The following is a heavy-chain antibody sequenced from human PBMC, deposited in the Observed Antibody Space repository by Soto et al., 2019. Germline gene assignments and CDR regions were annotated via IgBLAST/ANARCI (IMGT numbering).Heavy chain of an antibody. Sequence: GESLKISCKGSGYSFTTYWVGWVRQIPGRGLEWMGIIHPGDSDTRYSPFFQGHVTISADKSISTAYLQWSSLKASDTAMYYCARHNRYSSTWFEGWFDPWGQGTLVTVSS. CDR1: GYSFTTYW. CDR2: IHPGDSDT. J-gene: IGHJ5*02. CDR3: ARHNRYSSTWFEGWFDP. D-gene: IGHD6-13*01. V-gene: IGHV5-51*01.